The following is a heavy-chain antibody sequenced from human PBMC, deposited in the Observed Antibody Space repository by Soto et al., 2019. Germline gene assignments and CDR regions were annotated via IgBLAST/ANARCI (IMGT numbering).Heavy chain of an antibody. J-gene: IGHJ5*02. CDR2: ISGGGSTA. Sequence: EVQLLESGGGLVQRGGSQRLSCAASGFTFTSYVMSWVRQAPGKGLEWVAGISGGGSTAFYADSVKGRFTISRDNAKNTVVLQMDSLRAEDTAIYYCARLNFGVVTSFSWFDPWGPGTLVTVSS. V-gene: IGHV3-23*01. CDR1: GFTFTSYV. CDR3: ARLNFGVVTSFSWFDP. D-gene: IGHD3-3*01.